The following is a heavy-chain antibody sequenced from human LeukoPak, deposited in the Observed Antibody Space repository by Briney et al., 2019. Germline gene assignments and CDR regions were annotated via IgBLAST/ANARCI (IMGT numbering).Heavy chain of an antibody. D-gene: IGHD3-3*01. V-gene: IGHV3-15*01. J-gene: IGHJ6*03. CDR3: TTGDVLRFLEWSTVYYYYYMDV. Sequence: PGGSLRLSSAASGFTFSNAWMSWVRQAPGKGLEWVGRIKSKTDGGTTDYAAPVKGRFTISRDDSKNTLYLQMNSLKTEDTAVYYCTTGDVLRFLEWSTVYYYYYMDVWGKGTTVTVSS. CDR1: GFTFSNAW. CDR2: IKSKTDGGTT.